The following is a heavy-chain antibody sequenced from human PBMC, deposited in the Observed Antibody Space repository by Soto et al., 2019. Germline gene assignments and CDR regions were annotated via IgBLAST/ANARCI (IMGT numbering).Heavy chain of an antibody. CDR3: ARGLASSGYHDAFDI. J-gene: IGHJ3*02. CDR1: GFTFSSYA. D-gene: IGHD3-22*01. CDR2: ISYDGSNK. V-gene: IGHV3-30-3*01. Sequence: GGSLRLSCAASGFTFSSYAMHWVRQAPGKGLEWVAVISYDGSNKYYADSVKGRFTISRDNSKNTLYLQMNSLRAEDTAVYYCARGLASSGYHDAFDIWGQGTMVTVSS.